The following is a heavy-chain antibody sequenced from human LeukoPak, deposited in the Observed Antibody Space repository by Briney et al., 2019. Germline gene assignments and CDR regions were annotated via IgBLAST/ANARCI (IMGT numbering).Heavy chain of an antibody. D-gene: IGHD1-1*01. J-gene: IGHJ5*02. V-gene: IGHV1-69*13. Sequence: SVKVSCKASGGTFSSYAISWVRQAPRQGLEWMGGIIPIFGTANYAQKFQGRVTITADESTSTAYMELSSLRSEDTAVYYCARGAAQTRTGTTGWFDPWGQGTLVTVSS. CDR3: ARGAAQTRTGTTGWFDP. CDR1: GGTFSSYA. CDR2: IIPIFGTA.